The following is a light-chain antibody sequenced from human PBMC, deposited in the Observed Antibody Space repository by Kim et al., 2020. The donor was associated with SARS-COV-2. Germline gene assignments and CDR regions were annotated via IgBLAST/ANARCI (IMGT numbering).Light chain of an antibody. CDR1: GSDVGGYNY. CDR3: CSYAGSYTWV. CDR2: DVS. V-gene: IGLV2-11*01. Sequence: GQSVAISGTGTGSDVGGYNYVSWYQQHPGKAPKLMIYDVSKRPSGVPDRFSGSKSGNTASLTISGLQAEDEADYYCCSYAGSYTWVFGGGTQLTVL. J-gene: IGLJ3*02.